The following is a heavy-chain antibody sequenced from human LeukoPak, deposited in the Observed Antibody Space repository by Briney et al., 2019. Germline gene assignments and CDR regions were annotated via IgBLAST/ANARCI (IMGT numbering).Heavy chain of an antibody. CDR3: AREAYCGGDCYYYDY. Sequence: GGSLRLSCAASGFTFSSYEMNWVRQAPGKGLEWVSYISSSGSTIYYADSVKGRFTISRDNAKNSLYQQMNSLRAEDTAVYYCAREAYCGGDCYYYDYWGQGTLVTVSS. V-gene: IGHV3-48*03. CDR2: ISSSGSTI. D-gene: IGHD2-21*02. CDR1: GFTFSSYE. J-gene: IGHJ4*02.